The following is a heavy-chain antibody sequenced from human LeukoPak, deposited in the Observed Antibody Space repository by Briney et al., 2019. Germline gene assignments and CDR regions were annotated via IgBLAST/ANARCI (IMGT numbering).Heavy chain of an antibody. D-gene: IGHD2-2*01. CDR3: ARVSLLFTSCYDY. J-gene: IGHJ4*02. CDR2: INHSGGT. V-gene: IGHV4-39*07. Sequence: PSETLSLTCTVSGGSISSGGYYWSWIRQPPGKGLEWIGEINHSGGTNYNPSLKSRVTISVDTSKNQFSLKLSSVTAADTAVYYCARVSLLFTSCYDYWGQGTLVTVSS. CDR1: GGSISSGGYY.